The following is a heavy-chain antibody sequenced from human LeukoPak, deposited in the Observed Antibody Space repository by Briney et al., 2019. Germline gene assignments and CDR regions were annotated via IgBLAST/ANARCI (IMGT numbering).Heavy chain of an antibody. CDR2: IYPGDSVT. D-gene: IGHD6-19*01. J-gene: IGHJ4*02. CDR1: GYSFTSYW. Sequence: GESLKISCKGSGYSFTSYWIGWVRQVPGKGLEWMGVIYPGDSVTRYSPSFQGQVTILVDKSINTAYLQWSSLRASDTAMYYCARQGYSSAWSDYWGQGTLVTVSS. CDR3: ARQGYSSAWSDY. V-gene: IGHV5-51*01.